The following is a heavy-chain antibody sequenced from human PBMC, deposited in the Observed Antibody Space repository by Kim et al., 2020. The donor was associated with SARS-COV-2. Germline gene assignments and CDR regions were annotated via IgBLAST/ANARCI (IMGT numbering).Heavy chain of an antibody. Sequence: SETLSLTCTVSGDSVSRNYWSWIRQPPGKGLEWIGYIYNSASTNYNPSLKSRVTISPDTSKNQLFLKLNSVTAADTAVYYCARLPRGPWRFDSWGRGTLVTVSS. D-gene: IGHD2-2*01. CDR3: ARLPRGPWRFDS. CDR2: IYNSAST. CDR1: GDSVSRNY. V-gene: IGHV4-59*02. J-gene: IGHJ4*02.